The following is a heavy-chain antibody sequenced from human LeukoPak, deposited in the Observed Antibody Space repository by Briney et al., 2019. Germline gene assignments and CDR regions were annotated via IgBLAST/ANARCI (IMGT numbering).Heavy chain of an antibody. Sequence: GGSLRLSCATSGFMFSASSMNWVRQAPGKGLEWVSSIRSSTTNIYYADSVKGRFTISRDNAKNSLYLQMNSLRAEDTAVYYCARGVGSATLFDYWGQGTLVTVSS. D-gene: IGHD1-26*01. CDR1: GFMFSASS. CDR3: ARGVGSATLFDY. J-gene: IGHJ4*02. V-gene: IGHV3-21*01. CDR2: IRSSTTNI.